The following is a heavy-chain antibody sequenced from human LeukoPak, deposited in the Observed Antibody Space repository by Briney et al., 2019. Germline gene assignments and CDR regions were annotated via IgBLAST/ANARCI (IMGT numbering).Heavy chain of an antibody. J-gene: IGHJ6*03. Sequence: SETLSLTCAVYGGSFSGYYWSWVRQPPGKGLEWIGEINHSGSTNYNPSLKSRVTISVDTSKNQFSLKLSAVTAADTAVYYCARVGSGSYLNYYYYMDVWGKGTTVTVSS. CDR3: ARVGSGSYLNYYYYMDV. CDR2: INHSGST. V-gene: IGHV4-34*01. D-gene: IGHD1-26*01. CDR1: GGSFSGYY.